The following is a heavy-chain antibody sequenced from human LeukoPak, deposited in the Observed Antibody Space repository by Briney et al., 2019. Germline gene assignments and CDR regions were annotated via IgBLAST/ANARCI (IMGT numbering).Heavy chain of an antibody. J-gene: IGHJ4*02. CDR2: ISSSSSYI. CDR3: AREWSGREDGYFDY. V-gene: IGHV3-21*01. Sequence: GGSLRLSCAASGFTFSSYSMNWVRQAPGKGLEWVSSISSSSSYIYYADSVKGRFTISRDNAKNSLYLQMNSLRAGDTAVYYCAREWSGREDGYFDYWGQGTLVTVSS. CDR1: GFTFSSYS. D-gene: IGHD3-3*01.